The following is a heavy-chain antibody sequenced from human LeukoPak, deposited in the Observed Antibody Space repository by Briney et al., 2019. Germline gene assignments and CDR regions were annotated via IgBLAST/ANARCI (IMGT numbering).Heavy chain of an antibody. CDR2: IYYSGST. CDR1: GGSISSGGYY. CDR3: ARDPDGGNSFDY. D-gene: IGHD4-23*01. J-gene: IGHJ4*02. V-gene: IGHV4-31*03. Sequence: KCSETKSLTCTVSGGSISSGGYYWSWIRQHPGKGLEWIGYIYYSGSTYYNPSLKSRVTISVDTSKNQFSLKLSSVTAADTAVYYCARDPDGGNSFDYWGQGTLVTVPS.